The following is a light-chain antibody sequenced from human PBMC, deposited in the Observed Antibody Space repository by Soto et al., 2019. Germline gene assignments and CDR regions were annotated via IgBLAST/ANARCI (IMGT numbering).Light chain of an antibody. CDR2: DAS. CDR3: QLYDNLPLIT. J-gene: IGKJ5*01. CDR1: QDVSNY. Sequence: EIKMTQSPSSLSASEGDRATLSCKASQDVSNYLAWYQQKPGKAPKLLIFDASNLATGIPARFSGSGSGTDFTFTISSLQPEDIATYYCQLYDNLPLITFGQGTRLEI. V-gene: IGKV1-33*01.